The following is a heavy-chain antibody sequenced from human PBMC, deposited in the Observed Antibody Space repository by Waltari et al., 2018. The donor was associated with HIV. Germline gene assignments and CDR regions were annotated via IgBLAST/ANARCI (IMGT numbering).Heavy chain of an antibody. CDR1: GFPFSSYE. J-gene: IGHJ3*02. Sequence: EVQVVESGGGLVQPGGSLRLSCAASGFPFSSYEMNWVRQAPGRGLEWVSYISSCGSTIDFAASVESRFTMTRDNAKNSLYLRMNSLRAEDTAVYYCARAFMIRGTGAFDIWGQGTMVTVSS. CDR3: ARAFMIRGTGAFDI. CDR2: ISSCGSTI. V-gene: IGHV3-48*03. D-gene: IGHD3-10*01.